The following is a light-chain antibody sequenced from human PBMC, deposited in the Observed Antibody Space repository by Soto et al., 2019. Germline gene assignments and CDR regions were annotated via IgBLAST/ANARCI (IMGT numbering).Light chain of an antibody. V-gene: IGKV1-5*01. CDR3: QHYNGYWT. CDR2: DAS. Sequence: EIQLTQSQFFLSASLGERVTIKCRASQSVSKWLAWYQQKPGKAPKLLMYDASILESGVPSRFSGSGSGTEFTLTISSLQPDDFGTYYCQHYNGYWTFGQGTKVDI. J-gene: IGKJ1*01. CDR1: QSVSKW.